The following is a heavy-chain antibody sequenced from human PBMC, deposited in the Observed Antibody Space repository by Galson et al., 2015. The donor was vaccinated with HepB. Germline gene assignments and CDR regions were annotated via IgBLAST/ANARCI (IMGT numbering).Heavy chain of an antibody. D-gene: IGHD6-19*01. CDR3: ARTPRQWLAWFDP. V-gene: IGHV1-18*01. J-gene: IGHJ5*02. CDR2: ISAYNGNT. Sequence: SVKVSCKASGYTFTSYGISWVRQAPGQGLEWMGWISAYNGNTNYAQKLQGRVTMTTGTSTGTAYMEPRSLRSDDTAVYYCARTPRQWLAWFDPWGQGTLVTVSS. CDR1: GYTFTSYG.